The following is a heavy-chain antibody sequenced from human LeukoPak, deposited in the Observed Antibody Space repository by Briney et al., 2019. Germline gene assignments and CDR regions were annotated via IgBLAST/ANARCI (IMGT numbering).Heavy chain of an antibody. CDR2: INHNGNVN. V-gene: IGHV3-7*03. CDR1: GFTFSSYW. D-gene: IGHD3-22*01. Sequence: GGSLRLSCAASGFTFSSYWMNWARQAPGKGLEWVASINHNGNVNYYVDSVKGRFTISRDNAKNSLYLQMSNLRAEDTAVYFCAKARGIYYDSTYYFDYWGQGTLVTVSS. CDR3: AKARGIYYDSTYYFDY. J-gene: IGHJ4*02.